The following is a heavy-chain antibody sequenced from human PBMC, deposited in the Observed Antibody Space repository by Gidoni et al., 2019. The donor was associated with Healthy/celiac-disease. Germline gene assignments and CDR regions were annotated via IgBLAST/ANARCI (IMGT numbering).Heavy chain of an antibody. D-gene: IGHD6-13*01. V-gene: IGHV3-49*03. CDR1: GFTFGDYA. CDR2: IRSKANGGTT. J-gene: IGHJ5*02. CDR3: SRIHSSNWCFDP. Sequence: EVQLVESEGGLVQPGRSLRLSCTGSGFTFGDYAMSWFRQAPGKGLEWVGLIRSKANGGTTEYAASVKGRFTISRDDSKSIAYLQMNSLKTEDTAVYYCSRIHSSNWCFDPWGQGILVTVSS.